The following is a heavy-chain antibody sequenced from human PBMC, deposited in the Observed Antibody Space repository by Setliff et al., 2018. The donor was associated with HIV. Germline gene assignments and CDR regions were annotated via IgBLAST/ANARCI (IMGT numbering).Heavy chain of an antibody. CDR3: ARADCTSTSCFFGLGGGFFDS. V-gene: IGHV4-4*07. Sequence: SETLSLTCTVSGGSISGTYYWNWIRQPAGKGLEWVGRIYKSGSSNANPSLKSRVTMSVDTSRNQFSLTLKSVTAANTAVYYCARADCTSTSCFFGLGGGFFDSWGRGALVTVSS. CDR1: GGSISGTYY. D-gene: IGHD2-2*01. J-gene: IGHJ4*02. CDR2: IYKSGSS.